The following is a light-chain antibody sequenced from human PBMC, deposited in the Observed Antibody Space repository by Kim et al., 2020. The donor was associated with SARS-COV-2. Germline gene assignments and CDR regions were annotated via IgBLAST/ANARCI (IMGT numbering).Light chain of an antibody. J-gene: IGKJ1*01. V-gene: IGKV1-27*01. CDR3: QKYNSATWT. CDR2: AAS. Sequence: GDRGNINCRASQCITNSLAWYQQKPGKVPQLLIYAASALQSRVPSRFSGSGSGTDFTLTISSLQPEGVATYYCQKYNSATWTFG. CDR1: QCITNS.